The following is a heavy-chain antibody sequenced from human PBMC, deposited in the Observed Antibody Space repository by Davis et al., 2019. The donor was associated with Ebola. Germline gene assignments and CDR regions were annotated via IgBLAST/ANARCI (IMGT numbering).Heavy chain of an antibody. D-gene: IGHD4-17*01. CDR2: ISGSGGST. Sequence: GESLKISCAASGFTFSSYAMSWVRQAPGKGLEWVSAISGSGGSTYYADSVKGRFTITRDNSKNTLYLQMNSLRAEDTAVYYCAKEDGDYGNYYYYMDVWGKGTTVTVSS. CDR1: GFTFSSYA. J-gene: IGHJ6*03. CDR3: AKEDGDYGNYYYYMDV. V-gene: IGHV3-23*01.